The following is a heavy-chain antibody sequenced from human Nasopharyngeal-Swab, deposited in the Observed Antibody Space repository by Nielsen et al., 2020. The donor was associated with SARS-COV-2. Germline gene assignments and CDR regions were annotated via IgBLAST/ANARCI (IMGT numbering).Heavy chain of an antibody. CDR1: GFTFDDYA. V-gene: IGHV3-9*01. CDR3: ATLPAAIPSYYGMDV. J-gene: IGHJ6*02. CDR2: ISWNSGSI. Sequence: SLKISCAASGFTFDDYAMHWVRHAPGKGLEWVSGISWNSGSIGYVDSVKGRFTISRDNAKNSLYLQMNSLRAEDTALYYCATLPAAIPSYYGMDVWGQGTTVTVSS. D-gene: IGHD2-2*01.